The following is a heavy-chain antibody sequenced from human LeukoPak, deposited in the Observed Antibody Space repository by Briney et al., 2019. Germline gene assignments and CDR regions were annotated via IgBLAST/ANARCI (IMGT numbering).Heavy chain of an antibody. CDR1: GYTFTTYG. D-gene: IGHD1-26*01. CDR3: ATSGSYPY. V-gene: IGHV1-18*01. Sequence: GASVKVSCKASGYTFTTYGISWVRQAPGQGLEWMGWISAYNANTNNAQKLQGRVTMTIDTSTSTAYMELRSLRSDDTAVYYCATSGSYPYWGQGTLVTVSS. CDR2: ISAYNANT. J-gene: IGHJ4*02.